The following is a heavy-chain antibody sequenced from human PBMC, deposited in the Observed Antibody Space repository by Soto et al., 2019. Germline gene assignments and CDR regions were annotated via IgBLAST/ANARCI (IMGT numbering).Heavy chain of an antibody. V-gene: IGHV1-69*13. J-gene: IGHJ4*02. Sequence: SVKVSCKASGGTFSSYAISWVRQAPGQGLEWMGGIIPIFGTANYAQKFQGRVTITADESTSTAYMGLSSLKIEDTAVYYCTTAGQWYFWTAYYFEHWGQGTPVTVSS. CDR3: TTAGQWYFWTAYYFEH. CDR2: IIPIFGTA. CDR1: GGTFSSYA. D-gene: IGHD3-3*01.